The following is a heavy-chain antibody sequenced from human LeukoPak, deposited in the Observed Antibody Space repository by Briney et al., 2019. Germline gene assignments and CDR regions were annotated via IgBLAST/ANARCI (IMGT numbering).Heavy chain of an antibody. Sequence: ASVKVSCKASGYNFTAYYMHWVRQAPGQGLEWMGWINPNSGGTHFSQKFQGRLTMTRDTSITTAYMELSSLRSDDTAVYYCARDVAERSDYFSYYYMAVWGKGTTVTISS. CDR3: ARDVAERSDYFSYYYMAV. CDR2: INPNSGGT. V-gene: IGHV1-2*02. D-gene: IGHD3-3*01. CDR1: GYNFTAYY. J-gene: IGHJ6*03.